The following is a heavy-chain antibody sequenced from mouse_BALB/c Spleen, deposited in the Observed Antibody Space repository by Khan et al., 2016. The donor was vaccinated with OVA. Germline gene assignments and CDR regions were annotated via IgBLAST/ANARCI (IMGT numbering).Heavy chain of an antibody. CDR3: AREEALYHFTH. D-gene: IGHD3-2*02. Sequence: QVQLKQSGAELVRPGASVKLSCKTSGYNFTSYWIHWIKQRPGQGLEWIARIYPGTDNSYYNEKFKDKATLTADKSSSTAYMQLSSLKSEDSDVYFCAREEALYHFTHWGQGTTLTVSS. CDR2: IYPGTDNS. J-gene: IGHJ2*01. V-gene: IGHV1-76*01. CDR1: GYNFTSYW.